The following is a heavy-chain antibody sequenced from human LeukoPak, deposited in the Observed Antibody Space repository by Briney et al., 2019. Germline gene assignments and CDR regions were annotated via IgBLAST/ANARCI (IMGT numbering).Heavy chain of an antibody. J-gene: IGHJ4*02. CDR2: IKQEGSEK. CDR3: ATDTAGYDY. D-gene: IGHD5-12*01. Sequence: GGSLRLSCAASGFTFSSYAMSWVRQAPGKGLEWVANIKQEGSEKYYVDSVKGRFTISRDNAKNLLCLQMNSLRAEDTAVCYCATDTAGYDYWGQGTLVTVSS. V-gene: IGHV3-7*01. CDR1: GFTFSSYA.